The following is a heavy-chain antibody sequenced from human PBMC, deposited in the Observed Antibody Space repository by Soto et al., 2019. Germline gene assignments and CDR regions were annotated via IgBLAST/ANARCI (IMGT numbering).Heavy chain of an antibody. CDR1: GYTFTSYG. D-gene: IGHD3-22*01. V-gene: IGHV1-18*01. J-gene: IGHJ4*02. CDR2: ISAYNGKT. Sequence: ASVKVSCKASGYTFTSYGISWVRQAPGQGLEWMGGISAYNGKTNYAQKLQGRVTMTTDKSTSTAYMELSSLRSEDTAVYYCARDSRYYYDSSGYYYHYFDYWGQGTLVTVSS. CDR3: ARDSRYYYDSSGYYYHYFDY.